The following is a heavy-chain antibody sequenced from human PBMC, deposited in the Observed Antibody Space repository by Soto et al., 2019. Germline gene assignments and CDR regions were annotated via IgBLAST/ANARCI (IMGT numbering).Heavy chain of an antibody. CDR1: GFTFDDYA. J-gene: IGHJ6*02. V-gene: IGHV3-9*01. CDR3: AKGVRIAVAGTGMDV. CDR2: ISWNSGSI. D-gene: IGHD6-19*01. Sequence: GGSLRLSCAASGFTFDDYAMHWVRQAPGKGLEWVSGISWNSGSIGYADSVKGRFTISRDNAKNSLYLQMNSLRAEDTALYYCAKGVRIAVAGTGMDVWGQGTTVTVS.